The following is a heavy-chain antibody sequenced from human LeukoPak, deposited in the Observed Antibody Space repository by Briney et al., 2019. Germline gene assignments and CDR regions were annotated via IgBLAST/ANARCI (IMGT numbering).Heavy chain of an antibody. D-gene: IGHD3-22*01. CDR2: IRYDGAKT. V-gene: IGHV3-30*02. Sequence: GGSLRLSCAASGFTFSSYDIYWVRQAPGRGLEWVAFIRYDGAKTDYADSVKGRFTISRDNSKNTVYLQMNSLRVEDTAVYYCAKDTIVVVYDAFDIWGQGTMVTVSS. CDR1: GFTFSSYD. J-gene: IGHJ3*02. CDR3: AKDTIVVVYDAFDI.